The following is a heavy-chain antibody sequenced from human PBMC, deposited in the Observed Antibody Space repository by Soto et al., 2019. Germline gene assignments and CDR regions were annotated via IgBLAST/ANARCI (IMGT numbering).Heavy chain of an antibody. V-gene: IGHV1-46*01. CDR3: ARDMREGLSGWHGVDY. CDR2: VNPSSGVT. D-gene: IGHD6-19*01. Sequence: QVQLVQSGAEVKKPGASVKVSCKPFGYTFTSYYIHWVRQAPGEGLEWMGIVNPSSGVTGYTQKFRGXVXMXPDTSTSTVYMELSSLRSEDTAVYYCARDMREGLSGWHGVDYWGQGTLVTVSS. J-gene: IGHJ4*02. CDR1: GYTFTSYY.